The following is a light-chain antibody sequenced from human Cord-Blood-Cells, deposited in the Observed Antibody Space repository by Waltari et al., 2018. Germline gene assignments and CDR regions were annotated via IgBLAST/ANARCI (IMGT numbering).Light chain of an antibody. CDR1: SSDVGGYNY. CDR2: DVS. Sequence: QSALTQPASVSGSPGQSITLSCTGTSSDVGGYNYVPWYQQHPGKAPKLMIYDVSNRPSGVSNRFSGSKSGNTVSLTISGLQAEDEADYYCSSYTSSSTLVFGGGTKLTVL. CDR3: SSYTSSSTLV. V-gene: IGLV2-14*01. J-gene: IGLJ2*01.